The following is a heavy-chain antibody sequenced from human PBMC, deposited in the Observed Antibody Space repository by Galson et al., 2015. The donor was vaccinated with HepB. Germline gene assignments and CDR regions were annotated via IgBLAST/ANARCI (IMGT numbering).Heavy chain of an antibody. Sequence: CAISGDSVSSNSAAWSWIRQSPSRGLEWLGRTYYRSKWYNDYAVSVKSRITINPDTSENQFSLQLNSVTPEDTAVYYCALEGWLVRGGFDYWGQGTLVTVSS. CDR2: TYYRSKWYN. J-gene: IGHJ4*02. V-gene: IGHV6-1*01. D-gene: IGHD6-19*01. CDR3: ALEGWLVRGGFDY. CDR1: GDSVSSNSAA.